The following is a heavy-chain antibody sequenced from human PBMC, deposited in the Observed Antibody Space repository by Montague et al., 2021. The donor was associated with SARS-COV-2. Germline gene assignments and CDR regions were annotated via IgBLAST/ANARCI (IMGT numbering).Heavy chain of an antibody. CDR2: ST. V-gene: IGHV4-59*09. CDR3: ARGDVHYYGSRTVPYD. Sequence: STNYNPYLKSRVTMSVDTSKNQLSLKLSPVTAADTAVYYCARGDVHYYGSRTVPYDWGQGTRVNVSS. J-gene: IGHJ1*01. D-gene: IGHD3-10*01.